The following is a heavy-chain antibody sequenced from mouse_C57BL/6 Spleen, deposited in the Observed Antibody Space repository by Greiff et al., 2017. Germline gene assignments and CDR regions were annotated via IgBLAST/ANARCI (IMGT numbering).Heavy chain of an antibody. J-gene: IGHJ2*01. CDR3: AREGFITTVAYYFDY. Sequence: VQLQQSGPELVKPGASVKISCKASGYTFTDYYMNWVKQSHGKSLEWIGDINPNNGGTSYNQKFKGKATLTVDKSSSTAYMELRSLTSEDSAVYYCAREGFITTVAYYFDYWGQGTTLTVSS. CDR2: INPNNGGT. CDR1: GYTFTDYY. D-gene: IGHD1-1*01. V-gene: IGHV1-26*01.